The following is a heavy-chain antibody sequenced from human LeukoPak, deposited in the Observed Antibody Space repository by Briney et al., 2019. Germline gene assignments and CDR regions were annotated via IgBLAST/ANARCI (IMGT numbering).Heavy chain of an antibody. J-gene: IGHJ4*02. CDR1: GFTFSRYW. CDR2: IKEEGSEK. V-gene: IGHV3-7*01. Sequence: PGGSLRLSCAASGFTFSRYWMNWVRQAPGKGLEWVASIKEEGSEKSYVDSVKGRFTISRDNAKNSLYLQMNGRRAEDTAIYYCVSCGTTTCIIRFDHWGQGTLVTVSS. D-gene: IGHD2-2*01. CDR3: VSCGTTTCIIRFDH.